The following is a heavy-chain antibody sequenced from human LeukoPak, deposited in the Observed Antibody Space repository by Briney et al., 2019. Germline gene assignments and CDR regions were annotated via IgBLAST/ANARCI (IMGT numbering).Heavy chain of an antibody. V-gene: IGHV5-51*01. CDR3: ARGHSSSSRAFDI. CDR2: IYPGDSDT. D-gene: IGHD6-6*01. J-gene: IGHJ3*02. Sequence: GESLKISCKGSGYSFTSYWIGWVRQLPGKGLEWMGIIYPGDSDTRYSPSFQGQVTISADKSISTAYLQWSSLKASDTAMYYCARGHSSSSRAFDIWGQGTMVTVSS. CDR1: GYSFTSYW.